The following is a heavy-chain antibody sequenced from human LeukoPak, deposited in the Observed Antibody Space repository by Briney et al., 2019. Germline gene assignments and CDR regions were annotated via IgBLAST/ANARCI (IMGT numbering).Heavy chain of an antibody. Sequence: GGSLRLSCAASGFSFRTFSMNWVRQAPGKGLEWVSSISRSSTHLDYADAVRGRFTISRDNAKNSLYLHMNSLRAEDTAVYYCARVPGYSSGWYGSGNYYYYMDVWGKGTTVTISS. CDR3: ARVPGYSSGWYGSGNYYYYMDV. D-gene: IGHD6-19*01. CDR1: GFSFRTFS. V-gene: IGHV3-21*01. J-gene: IGHJ6*03. CDR2: ISRSSTHL.